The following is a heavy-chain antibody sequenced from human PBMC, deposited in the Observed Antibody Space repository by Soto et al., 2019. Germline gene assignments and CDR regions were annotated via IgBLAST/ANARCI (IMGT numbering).Heavy chain of an antibody. CDR2: IYYSGST. Sequence: QVQLQESGPGLVKPSQTLSLTCTVSGGSISSGDYYWSWIRQPPGKGLEWIGYIYYSGSTYYNPSLTSRVTISVDTSKNQFSLKLSSVTAADTAVYYCARAEGYCSGGSCALNWFDPWGQGTLVTVSS. D-gene: IGHD2-15*01. CDR1: GGSISSGDYY. CDR3: ARAEGYCSGGSCALNWFDP. V-gene: IGHV4-30-4*01. J-gene: IGHJ5*02.